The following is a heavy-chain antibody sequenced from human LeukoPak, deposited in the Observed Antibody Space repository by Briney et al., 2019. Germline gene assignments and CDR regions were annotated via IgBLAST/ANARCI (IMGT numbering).Heavy chain of an antibody. CDR3: ARAFYYDVIGGEGMDV. J-gene: IGHJ6*02. V-gene: IGHV3-21*01. CDR1: GFTFSTYN. CDR2: ISSNSYYT. D-gene: IGHD3-22*01. Sequence: GGSLRLSCAASGFTFSTYNMNWVRQPPGKGLEWVSSISSNSYYTHYADSVKGRFTISRDNAKNSLYLQMNSLRAEDTAVYYCARAFYYDVIGGEGMDVWGQGTTVTVSS.